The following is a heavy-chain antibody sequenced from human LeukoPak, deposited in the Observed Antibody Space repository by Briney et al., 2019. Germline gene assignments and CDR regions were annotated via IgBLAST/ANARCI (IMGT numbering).Heavy chain of an antibody. J-gene: IGHJ4*02. Sequence: PGGSLRLSCAAAGVSFTNSWMHCGRQAPGKGLLWVSRINSDGTTTYYADSVKGRFTTSRDNAKTTLFLQMNTLRPEDTALYYCASDPYLANFWTGYPHYWGQGTLVTVSS. V-gene: IGHV3-74*01. CDR3: ASDPYLANFWTGYPHY. CDR2: INSDGTTT. D-gene: IGHD3/OR15-3a*01. CDR1: GVSFTNSW.